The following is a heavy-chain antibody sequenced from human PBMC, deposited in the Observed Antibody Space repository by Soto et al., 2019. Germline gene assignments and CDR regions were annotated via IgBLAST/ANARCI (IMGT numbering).Heavy chain of an antibody. Sequence: GGSLRLSCAASGFTFRNYAMHWVRQAPGKGLEWVAVIWYDGSNKYYVDSVKGRFTISRDNSKNTLYLQMNSLRDEDTAVFYCARGSYRMGGTLDYWGQGTVVTVSS. D-gene: IGHD1-26*01. CDR2: IWYDGSNK. CDR1: GFTFRNYA. CDR3: ARGSYRMGGTLDY. V-gene: IGHV3-33*01. J-gene: IGHJ4*02.